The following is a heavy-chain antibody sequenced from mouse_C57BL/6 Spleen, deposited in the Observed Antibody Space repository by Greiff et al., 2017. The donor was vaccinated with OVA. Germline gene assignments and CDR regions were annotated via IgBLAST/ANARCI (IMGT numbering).Heavy chain of an antibody. Sequence: VQLQQPGAELVRPGTSVKLSCKASGYTFTSYWMHWVKQRPGQGLEWIGVIDPSDSYTNYNQKFKGKATLTVDTSSSTAYMQLSSLTSEDSAVYCCARWGSSGYFDYWGQGTTLTVSS. D-gene: IGHD3-2*02. V-gene: IGHV1-59*01. CDR3: ARWGSSGYFDY. CDR2: IDPSDSYT. CDR1: GYTFTSYW. J-gene: IGHJ2*01.